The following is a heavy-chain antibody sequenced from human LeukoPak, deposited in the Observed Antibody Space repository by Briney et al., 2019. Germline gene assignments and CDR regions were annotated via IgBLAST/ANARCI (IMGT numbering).Heavy chain of an antibody. V-gene: IGHV3-74*01. Sequence: GGSLRLSCAASGFTFSSYWMHGVRQAPGKGLVWVSRINSDGSSTSYADSVKGRFTISRDNAKNTLYLQMNSLRAEDTAVYYCASSNYYDSSGYYYLAFDIWGQGTMVTVSS. D-gene: IGHD3-22*01. CDR1: GFTFSSYW. CDR2: INSDGSST. CDR3: ASSNYYDSSGYYYLAFDI. J-gene: IGHJ3*02.